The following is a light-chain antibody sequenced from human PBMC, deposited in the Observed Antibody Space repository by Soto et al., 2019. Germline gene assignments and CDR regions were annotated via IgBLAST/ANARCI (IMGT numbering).Light chain of an antibody. CDR2: KAS. V-gene: IGKV1-5*03. J-gene: IGKJ4*01. Sequence: DIQITQSPSTLSGSVGDRVTITCRASQTISSWLAWYQQKPGKAPKLLIYKASTLKSGVPSRFSGSGAGTEFTLTISSLQPDDFATYYCQQANSFTLTFGGGTKVDIK. CDR3: QQANSFTLT. CDR1: QTISSW.